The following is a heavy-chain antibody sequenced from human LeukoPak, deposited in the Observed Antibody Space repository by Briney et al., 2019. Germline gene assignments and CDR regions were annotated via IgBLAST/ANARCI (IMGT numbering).Heavy chain of an antibody. V-gene: IGHV4-4*07. CDR3: ARAGSMVQGVMDWFDP. J-gene: IGHJ5*02. D-gene: IGHD3-10*01. Sequence: SETLSLTCTVSGGSISSYYWSWIRRPAGKGLEWIGRIYTSGSTNYNPSLKSRVTMSVDTSKNQFSLKLSSVTAADTAVYYCARAGSMVQGVMDWFDPWGQGTLVTVSS. CDR2: IYTSGST. CDR1: GGSISSYY.